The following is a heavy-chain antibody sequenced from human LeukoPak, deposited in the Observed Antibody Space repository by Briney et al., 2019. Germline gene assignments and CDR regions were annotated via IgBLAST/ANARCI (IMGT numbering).Heavy chain of an antibody. CDR1: GHTFTDYY. D-gene: IGHD3-10*01. Sequence: ASVTVSFKTSGHTFTDYYMHWMRPAPGQGLEWMGWINCNNGDTIYAQKFEGSVTVTRDTSISTAYMELSRLEYDDTAVYYCARNGEIWGQGTLVTVSS. J-gene: IGHJ4*02. V-gene: IGHV1-2*02. CDR3: ARNGEI. CDR2: INCNNGDT.